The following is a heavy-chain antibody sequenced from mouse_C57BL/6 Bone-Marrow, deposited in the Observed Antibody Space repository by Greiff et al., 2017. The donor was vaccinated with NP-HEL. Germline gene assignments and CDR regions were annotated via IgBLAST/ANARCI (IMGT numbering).Heavy chain of an antibody. D-gene: IGHD2-1*01. CDR1: GYTFTDYY. CDR2: IFPGSGST. J-gene: IGHJ2*01. V-gene: IGHV1-75*01. Sequence: QVQLKESGPELVKPGASVKISCKASGYTFTDYYINWVKQRPGQGLEWIGWIFPGSGSTYYNEKFKGKATLTVDKSSSTAYMQLNSLTSEDSAVYYCALTGGKLPFDYWGQGTTLTVSS. CDR3: ALTGGKLPFDY.